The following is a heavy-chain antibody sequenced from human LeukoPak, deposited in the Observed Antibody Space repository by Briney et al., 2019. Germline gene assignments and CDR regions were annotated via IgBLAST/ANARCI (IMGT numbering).Heavy chain of an antibody. CDR1: GYTFTSYG. CDR2: ISAYNGNT. J-gene: IGHJ4*02. Sequence: ASVKVSCKASGYTFTSYGISWVRQAPGQGLEWMGWISAYNGNTNYAQKLQGRVTMTRDTSTSTVYMELSSLRSEDTAVYYCARASHCGGDCYLNYFDYWGQGTLVTVSS. CDR3: ARASHCGGDCYLNYFDY. V-gene: IGHV1-18*01. D-gene: IGHD2-21*02.